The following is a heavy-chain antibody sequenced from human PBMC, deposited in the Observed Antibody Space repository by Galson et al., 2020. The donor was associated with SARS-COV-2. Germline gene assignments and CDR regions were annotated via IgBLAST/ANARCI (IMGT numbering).Heavy chain of an antibody. CDR1: GGSIRSSSYY. V-gene: IGHV4-39*01. CDR2: IYYSGST. D-gene: IGHD3-3*01. CDR3: ARLYYDFWSGPVGFDY. J-gene: IGHJ4*02. Sequence: ETSKTLSLTGTVSGGSIRSSSYYWGWIRQPPGKGLEWIGSIYYSGSTYYNPSLKSRVTISVDTSKNQFSLKLSSVTAADTAVYYCARLYYDFWSGPVGFDYWGQGTLVTVSS.